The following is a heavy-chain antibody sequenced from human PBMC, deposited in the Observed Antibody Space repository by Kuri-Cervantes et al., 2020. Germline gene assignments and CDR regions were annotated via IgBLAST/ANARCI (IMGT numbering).Heavy chain of an antibody. Sequence: GESLKISCAASGFTFSGSAMHWVRQAPGKGLEWVAVISYDGSNKYYADSVKGRFTISRDNSKNTLYLQMNSLRAEDTAVYYCARDRDPLAVAGYCFDYWGQGTLVTVSS. CDR3: ARDRDPLAVAGYCFDY. CDR2: ISYDGSNK. D-gene: IGHD6-19*01. V-gene: IGHV3-30*01. CDR1: GFTFSGSA. J-gene: IGHJ4*02.